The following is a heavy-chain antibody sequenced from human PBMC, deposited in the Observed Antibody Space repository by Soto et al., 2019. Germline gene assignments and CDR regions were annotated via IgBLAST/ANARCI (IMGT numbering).Heavy chain of an antibody. CDR1: GGSISSYY. V-gene: IGHV4-59*08. J-gene: IGHJ6*03. CDR3: ARRVGYDFWSGYSDYYYYMDV. CDR2: IYYSGST. D-gene: IGHD3-3*01. Sequence: SETLSLTCTVSGGSISSYYWSWIRQPPGKGLEWIGYIYYSGSTNYNPSLKSRATISVDTSKNQFSLKLSSVTAADTAVYYCARRVGYDFWSGYSDYYYYMDVWGKGTTVTVSS.